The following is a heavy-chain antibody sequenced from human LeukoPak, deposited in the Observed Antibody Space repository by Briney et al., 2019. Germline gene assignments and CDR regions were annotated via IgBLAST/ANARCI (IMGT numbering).Heavy chain of an antibody. J-gene: IGHJ1*01. Sequence: ASVKVSCKASGYTFTGSYINWVRQAPGQGLGWMGWINPNNGGTNYAQKVQGRVSMTRDTSISTAYMELSRLRSDDTAVYYCARDWAWEQVWFQHWGQGTQVIVSS. CDR1: GYTFTGSY. CDR3: ARDWAWEQVWFQH. D-gene: IGHD1-26*01. V-gene: IGHV1-2*02. CDR2: INPNNGGT.